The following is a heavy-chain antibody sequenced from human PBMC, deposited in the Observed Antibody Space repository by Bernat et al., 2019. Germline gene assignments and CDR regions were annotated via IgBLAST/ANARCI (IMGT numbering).Heavy chain of an antibody. V-gene: IGHV3-33*01. Sequence: QVRLVESGGGVVQPGRSLRLSCAASGFTFSSYGMHWVRQAPGKGLEWVAVIWYDGSNKYYADSVKGRFTISRDNSKNTLYLQMNSLRAEDTAVYYCARAIAAGYSSPFDDWGQGTLVTVSS. J-gene: IGHJ4*02. D-gene: IGHD6-13*01. CDR1: GFTFSSYG. CDR2: IWYDGSNK. CDR3: ARAIAAGYSSPFDD.